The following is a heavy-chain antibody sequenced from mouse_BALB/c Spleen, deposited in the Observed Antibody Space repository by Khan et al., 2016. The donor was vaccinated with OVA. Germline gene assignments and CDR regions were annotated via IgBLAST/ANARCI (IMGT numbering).Heavy chain of an antibody. CDR3: ARAARIKY. V-gene: IGHV3-1*02. Sequence: EVQLQESGPGLVKPSQSLYLTCTVTGYTITSGYSRNLIRQPQENILEWMGYIRYSGSTNYNPTLKGRSSITRDTSKNQFFLQLNSVTTEDTATYYCARAARIKYWGQGTTLTVSS. CDR1: GYTITSGYS. CDR2: IRYSGST. D-gene: IGHD1-2*01. J-gene: IGHJ2*01.